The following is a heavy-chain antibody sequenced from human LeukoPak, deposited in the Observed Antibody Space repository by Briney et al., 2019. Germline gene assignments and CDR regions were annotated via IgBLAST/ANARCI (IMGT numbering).Heavy chain of an antibody. CDR2: IKPDSGDT. CDR3: AKFDQDWGTFDY. CDR1: GHTFSGYY. J-gene: IGHJ4*02. Sequence: ASVKVSCKASGHTFSGYYTHWVRHAPGQGLKWMAWIKPDSGDTHYVQKFQGRVTMTRDTSITTVYMELSLRSDDTAVYYCAKFDQDWGTFDYWGQGTVVTVSS. D-gene: IGHD7-27*01. V-gene: IGHV1-2*02.